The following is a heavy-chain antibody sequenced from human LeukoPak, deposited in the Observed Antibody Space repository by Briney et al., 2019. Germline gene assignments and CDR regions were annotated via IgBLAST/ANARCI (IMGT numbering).Heavy chain of an antibody. CDR1: GGSFSGYY. J-gene: IGHJ4*02. CDR3: ARGRGSSGWPFDY. Sequence: SETLSLTCAVYGGSFSGYYWSWIRQPPEKGLEWIGEINHSGSTNYNPSLKSRVTISVDTSKNQFSLKLSSVTAADTAVYYCARGRGSSGWPFDYWGQGTLVTVSS. D-gene: IGHD6-19*01. CDR2: INHSGST. V-gene: IGHV4-34*01.